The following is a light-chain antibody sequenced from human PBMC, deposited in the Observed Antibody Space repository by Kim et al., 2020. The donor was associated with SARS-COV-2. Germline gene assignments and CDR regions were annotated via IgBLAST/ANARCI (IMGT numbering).Light chain of an antibody. CDR1: SGHSSYA. Sequence: QLVLTQSPSASASLGALVKLTCTLSSGHSSYAIAWHQQQPEKGPRYLMKLNSDGSHSKGDGIPDRFSGSSSGAERYLTISSLQAEDEADYYCQTWGTGMRVFGGGTQLTVL. J-gene: IGLJ3*02. CDR3: QTWGTGMRV. CDR2: LNSDGSH. V-gene: IGLV4-69*01.